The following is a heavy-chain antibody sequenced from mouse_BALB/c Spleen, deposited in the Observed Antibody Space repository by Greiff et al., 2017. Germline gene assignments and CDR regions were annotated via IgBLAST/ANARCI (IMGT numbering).Heavy chain of an antibody. CDR1: GFTFSSYG. CDR3: ARRTTATGYFDY. J-gene: IGHJ2*01. CDR2: ISSGGSYT. D-gene: IGHD1-2*01. Sequence: EVKLMESGGDLVKPGGSLKLSCAASGFTFSSYGMSWVRQTPDKRLEWVATISSGGSYTYYPDSVKGRFTISRDNAKNTLYLQMSSLKSEDTAMYYCARRTTATGYFDYWGQGTTLTVSS. V-gene: IGHV5-6*02.